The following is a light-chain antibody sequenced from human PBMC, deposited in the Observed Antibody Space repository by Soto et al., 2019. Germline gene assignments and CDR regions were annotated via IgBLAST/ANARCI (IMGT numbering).Light chain of an antibody. CDR3: AAWDDSLNGVV. V-gene: IGLV1-44*01. CDR1: SSNIGSHT. CDR2: HTY. J-gene: IGLJ2*01. Sequence: QSVLTQPPSASGTPGQRVTISCSGSSSNIGSHTVNWYQQLPGTAPRLLIYHTYYRPSGVPDRFSGSKSGTSASLAISGLQSEDEADYYCAAWDDSLNGVVFGGGTKLTVL.